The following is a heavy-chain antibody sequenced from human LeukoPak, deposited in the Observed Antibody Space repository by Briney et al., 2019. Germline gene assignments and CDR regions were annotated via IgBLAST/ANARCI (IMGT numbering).Heavy chain of an antibody. Sequence: PSETLSLTCTVSGGXISSYYWSWIRQPPGKGLEWIGYIYYSGSTNYNPSLKSRVTISVDTSKNQFSLKLSSVTAADTAVYYCAGSIAAADSWFDPWGQGTLVTVSS. CDR3: AGSIAAADSWFDP. CDR2: IYYSGST. D-gene: IGHD6-13*01. CDR1: GGXISSYY. J-gene: IGHJ5*02. V-gene: IGHV4-59*01.